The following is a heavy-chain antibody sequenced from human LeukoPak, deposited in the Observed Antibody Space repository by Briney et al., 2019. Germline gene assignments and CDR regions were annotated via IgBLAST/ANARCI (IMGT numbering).Heavy chain of an antibody. CDR2: ITPIFGPP. V-gene: IGHV1-69*01. CDR1: GGTFSTHA. CDR3: LVGAEEPDF. Sequence: SVKVSCKTSGGTFSTHAINWVRQARGQGLEWMGGITPIFGPPYYAQKFQGRVTITADESTTTAYMELRSLRSEDTAVYYCLVGAEEPDFWGQGTLVTVS. J-gene: IGHJ4*02. D-gene: IGHD1-26*01.